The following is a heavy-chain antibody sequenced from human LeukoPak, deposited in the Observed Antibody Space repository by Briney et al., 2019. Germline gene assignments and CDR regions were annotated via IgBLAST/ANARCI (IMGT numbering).Heavy chain of an antibody. Sequence: GGSLRLSCAASGFTFSSYPMHWVRQAPGKGLEWVAAIPYDGSEKYYADSVKGRFTISRDISKSTLYLQMNSLRAEDTAVYYCAREADYYDRGGHHHSTIDIWGQGTMVTVSS. D-gene: IGHD3-22*01. CDR3: AREADYYDRGGHHHSTIDI. J-gene: IGHJ3*02. CDR1: GFTFSSYP. CDR2: IPYDGSEK. V-gene: IGHV3-30-3*01.